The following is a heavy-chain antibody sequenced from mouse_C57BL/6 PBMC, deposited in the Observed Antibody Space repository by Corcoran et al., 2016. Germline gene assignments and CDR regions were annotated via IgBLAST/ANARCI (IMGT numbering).Heavy chain of an antibody. Sequence: DVQLQESGPGLVKPSQSLSLTCSVTGYSITSGYYWNWIRQFPGNKLEWMGYISYDGSNNYNPSLKNRISITRDTSKNQFFLKLNSVTTEDTATYYCARVYGSSDWYFDVWGTGTTVTVSS. CDR2: ISYDGSN. V-gene: IGHV3-6*01. CDR3: ARVYGSSDWYFDV. D-gene: IGHD1-1*01. CDR1: GYSITSGYY. J-gene: IGHJ1*03.